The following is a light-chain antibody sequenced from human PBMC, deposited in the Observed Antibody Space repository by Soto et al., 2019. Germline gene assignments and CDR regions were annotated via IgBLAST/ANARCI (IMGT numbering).Light chain of an antibody. CDR1: QSVSSSY. V-gene: IGKV3-20*01. Sequence: EIVLTQSPGTLSLSPGGRATLSCRASQSVSSSYLAWYQQKPGQASRLLIYGASSRATGIPDRFSGSGSGTDFTLTISRLEPEDFAVYYCQQYGSSPSWTFGQGTKVDIK. J-gene: IGKJ1*01. CDR2: GAS. CDR3: QQYGSSPSWT.